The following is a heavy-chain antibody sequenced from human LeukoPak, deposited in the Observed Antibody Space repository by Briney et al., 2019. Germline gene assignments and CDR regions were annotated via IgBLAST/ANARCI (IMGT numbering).Heavy chain of an antibody. CDR2: IRADGATT. Sequence: GGSLRLSCAASGFTFGDYDMHWVRQAPGKGLEWVSLIRADGATTRYTDSVKGRFTISRDNSKDSLYLQMDSLRTEDTALYYCARDNTGSYEYWGQGTLVTVSP. J-gene: IGHJ4*02. D-gene: IGHD1-26*01. CDR3: ARDNTGSYEY. CDR1: GFTFGDYD. V-gene: IGHV3-43*02.